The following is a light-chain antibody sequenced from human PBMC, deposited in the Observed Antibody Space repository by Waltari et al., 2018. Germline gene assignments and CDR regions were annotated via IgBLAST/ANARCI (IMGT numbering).Light chain of an antibody. CDR1: QSISRG. CDR3: LQYNSYPDLT. J-gene: IGKJ4*01. Sequence: DIQMTQSPSTLSASVGDRVTITCRASQSISRGLAWYQQKPGKAPKLLIYRASNLESGVPSRFSGSGSGTEFTLTINSLQPDDFASYYCLQYNSYPDLTYGGGTKVDIK. V-gene: IGKV1-5*03. CDR2: RAS.